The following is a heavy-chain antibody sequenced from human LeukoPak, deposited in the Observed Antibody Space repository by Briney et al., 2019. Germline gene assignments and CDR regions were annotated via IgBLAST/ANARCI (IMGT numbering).Heavy chain of an antibody. CDR2: IRYDGSTR. CDR1: GFTFSDLG. J-gene: IGHJ4*02. D-gene: IGHD2-8*01. V-gene: IGHV3-30*02. Sequence: GESLRLSCAASGFTFSDLGMHWVRQAPGKGLEWVGFIRYDGSTRSYADPVKGRFTISRDNSKNTLYLQMSGLRAEDTGVYYCAKDRSCTNGVCHGDFDYWGQGTLVTVSS. CDR3: AKDRSCTNGVCHGDFDY.